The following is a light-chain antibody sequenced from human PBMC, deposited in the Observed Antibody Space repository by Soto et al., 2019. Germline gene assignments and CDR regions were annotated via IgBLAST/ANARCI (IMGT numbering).Light chain of an antibody. CDR1: KLGDKY. CDR2: QDN. CDR3: QAWDSSTVV. J-gene: IGLJ2*01. Sequence: SYEPTQPPSVSVSPGQTASITCSGDKLGDKYACWYQQKPGQSPVLVIYQDNKRPSGIPERFSGSNSGNTATLTISGTQAMDEADYYRQAWDSSTVVFGGGTKLTVL. V-gene: IGLV3-1*01.